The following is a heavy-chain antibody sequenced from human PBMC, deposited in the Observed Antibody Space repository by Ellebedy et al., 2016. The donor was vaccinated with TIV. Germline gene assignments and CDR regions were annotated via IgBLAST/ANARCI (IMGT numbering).Heavy chain of an antibody. Sequence: AGSLRLSXAASGFTFSNSWMAWVRQAPGKGLEWVANINEDGSGKYYVDSVKGRFTISRDNAKNSLFLEVNSLRAEDTAVYFCARADYGDYHGLDTFDFWGQGTLVTVSS. D-gene: IGHD4-17*01. CDR2: INEDGSGK. V-gene: IGHV3-7*03. CDR3: ARADYGDYHGLDTFDF. J-gene: IGHJ3*01. CDR1: GFTFSNSW.